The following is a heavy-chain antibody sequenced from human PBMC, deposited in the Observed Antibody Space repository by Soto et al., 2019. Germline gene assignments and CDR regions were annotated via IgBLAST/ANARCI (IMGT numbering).Heavy chain of an antibody. CDR2: IGTYIGST. D-gene: IGHD1-26*01. J-gene: IGHJ4*02. V-gene: IGHV1-18*01. CDR1: CYTFNDIS. CDR3: ARDLGVGATRAYFDY. Sequence: ASVKVSFKASCYTFNDISISWVRQAPGQGPEWMGWIGTYIGSTNYAQKFHDRVTMTTDTSTNTAYMELRSLRSDDTAVYYCARDLGVGATRAYFDYWGQGTLVTVSS.